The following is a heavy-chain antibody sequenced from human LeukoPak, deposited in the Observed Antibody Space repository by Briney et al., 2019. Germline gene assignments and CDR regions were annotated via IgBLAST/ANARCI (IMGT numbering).Heavy chain of an antibody. CDR1: GFTFSNAW. CDR2: VTSKTDGGTT. D-gene: IGHD5-18*01. CDR3: TTDKLWFSY. Sequence: GGSLRLSCAASGFTFSNAWMSWVRQAPGKGLEWVGRVTSKTDGGTTDYAAPVKGRLTISRDDSKNTLYLQMNSLRTEDTAVCYCTTDKLWFSYWGQGTLVTVSS. V-gene: IGHV3-15*01. J-gene: IGHJ4*02.